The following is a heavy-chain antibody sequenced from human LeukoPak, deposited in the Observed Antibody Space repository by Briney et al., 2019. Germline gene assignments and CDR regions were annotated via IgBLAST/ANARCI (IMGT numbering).Heavy chain of an antibody. CDR1: GFYFNNAW. Sequence: GGSLRLSCTVSGFYFNNAWMNWVRQAPGKALEWVSGVSGSGGNIHYADSVKGRFTISRDNSKNTLYLQMNSLRAEDTAVYYCAASLPNIVVVPATKGPFGYWGQGALVTVSS. D-gene: IGHD2-2*01. J-gene: IGHJ4*02. V-gene: IGHV3-23*01. CDR2: VSGSGGNI. CDR3: AASLPNIVVVPATKGPFGY.